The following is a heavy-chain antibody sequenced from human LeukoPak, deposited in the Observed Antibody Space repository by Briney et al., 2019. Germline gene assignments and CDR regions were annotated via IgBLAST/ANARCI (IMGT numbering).Heavy chain of an antibody. J-gene: IGHJ4*02. V-gene: IGHV3-48*04. CDR1: GFTFSSYS. CDR2: ISSSSSAI. CDR3: ARDLRRYSSSADY. D-gene: IGHD6-13*01. Sequence: PGGSLRLSCAASGFTFSSYSMNWVCQAPGKGLEWVSYISSSSSAIYYADSVKGRFTISRDNAKNSLYLQMNSLRAEDTAVYYCARDLRRYSSSADYWGQGTLVTVSS.